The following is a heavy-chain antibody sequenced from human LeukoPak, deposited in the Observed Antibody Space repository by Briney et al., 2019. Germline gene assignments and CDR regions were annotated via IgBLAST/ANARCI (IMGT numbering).Heavy chain of an antibody. CDR2: ISYDGSNK. J-gene: IGHJ4*02. CDR1: GFTFSSYA. Sequence: GGSLRLSCSASGFTFSSYAMHWVRQAPGKGLEWVAVISYDGSNKYYADSVKGRFTISRDNSKNTLYLQMNSLRAEDTAVYYCARDSSIGELPYFDYWGQGTLVTVSS. D-gene: IGHD1-26*01. V-gene: IGHV3-30-3*01. CDR3: ARDSSIGELPYFDY.